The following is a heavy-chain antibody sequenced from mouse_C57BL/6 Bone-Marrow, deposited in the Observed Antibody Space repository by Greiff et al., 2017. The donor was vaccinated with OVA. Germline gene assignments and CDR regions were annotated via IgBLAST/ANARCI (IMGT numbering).Heavy chain of an antibody. CDR1: GYTFTSYW. V-gene: IGHV1-50*01. Sequence: QVQLKQPGAELVKPGASVKLSCKASGYTFTSYWMQWVKQRPGQGLEWIGEIDPSDSYTNYNQKFKGKATLTVDTSSSTAYMQLSSLTSEDSAVYYCARSPTVVAMDYFDYWGQGTTLTVSS. CDR3: ARSPTVVAMDYFDY. J-gene: IGHJ2*01. D-gene: IGHD1-1*01. CDR2: IDPSDSYT.